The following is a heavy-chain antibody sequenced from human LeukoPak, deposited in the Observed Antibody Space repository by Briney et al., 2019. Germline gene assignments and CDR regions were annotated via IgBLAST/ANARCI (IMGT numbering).Heavy chain of an antibody. CDR2: INRDSSRK. D-gene: IGHD1-14*01. CDR3: ARDPGSSAIVY. Sequence: PGRSLILYCAASQFNFTAFWMGWIRQTPGTGLEFVDNINRDSSRKNNVDPGKSRYTICRDNDKKSLCVELTSMRDHDPAVLYGARDPGSSAIVYWGQGSLVTVST. J-gene: IGHJ4*02. V-gene: IGHV3-7*01. CDR1: QFNFTAFW.